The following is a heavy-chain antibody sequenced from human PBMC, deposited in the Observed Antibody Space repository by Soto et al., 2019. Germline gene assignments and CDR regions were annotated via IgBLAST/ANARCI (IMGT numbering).Heavy chain of an antibody. CDR2: INPSGGST. J-gene: IGHJ4*02. V-gene: IGHV1-46*01. Sequence: QVQLMQSGAEVKKPGASVTISYKASGYTFTSYYIHWVRQAPRQGLEWMAIINPSGGSTNYAQKFQGRVTVTRDTSTSTVNMELSSLSSEDTAVYYCARDLTAADYWGQGTLVTVSS. D-gene: IGHD2-21*02. CDR1: GYTFTSYY. CDR3: ARDLTAADY.